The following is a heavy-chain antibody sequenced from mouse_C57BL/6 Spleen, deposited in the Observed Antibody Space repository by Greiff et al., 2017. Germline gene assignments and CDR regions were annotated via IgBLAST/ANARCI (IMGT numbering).Heavy chain of an antibody. CDR1: GYAFSSSW. V-gene: IGHV1-82*01. J-gene: IGHJ4*01. D-gene: IGHD1-1*01. Sequence: QVQLQQSGPELVKPGASVKISCKASGYAFSSSWMNWVKQRPGKGLEWIGRIYPGDGDTNYNGKFKGKATLTADKSSSTAYMQLSSLTSEDSAVYFCARDYYGGVYAMDYWGQGTSVTVSS. CDR3: ARDYYGGVYAMDY. CDR2: IYPGDGDT.